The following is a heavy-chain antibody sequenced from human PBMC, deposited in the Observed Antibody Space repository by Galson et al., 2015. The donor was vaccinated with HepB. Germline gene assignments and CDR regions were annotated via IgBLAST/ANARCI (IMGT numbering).Heavy chain of an antibody. CDR3: AKSPPVATAWQIFDV. J-gene: IGHJ3*01. CDR2: VSGGDNTT. Sequence: SLRLSCAASGFTFSNYAMSWVRQAPGKGLEWVSTVSGGDNTTNYTDSVKGRFTISRDNSRNTLYLQMNSLRAEDTALYYCAKSPPVATAWQIFDVWGQWTMGTVAS. V-gene: IGHV3-23*01. D-gene: IGHD5-12*01. CDR1: GFTFSNYA.